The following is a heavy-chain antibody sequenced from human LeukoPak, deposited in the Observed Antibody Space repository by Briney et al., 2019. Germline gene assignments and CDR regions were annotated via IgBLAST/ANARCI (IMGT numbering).Heavy chain of an antibody. J-gene: IGHJ4*02. CDR1: GFTFDDYG. CDR3: AKVYTTMVRGVDY. D-gene: IGHD5-18*01. V-gene: IGHV3-9*01. Sequence: PGGSLRLSCAASGFTFDDYGMHWVRQVPGKGLEWVSGISWNSGSIGYADSVKGRFTISRDNAKNSLYLQMNRLRPEDTALYYCAKVYTTMVRGVDYWGQGTLVTVSS. CDR2: ISWNSGSI.